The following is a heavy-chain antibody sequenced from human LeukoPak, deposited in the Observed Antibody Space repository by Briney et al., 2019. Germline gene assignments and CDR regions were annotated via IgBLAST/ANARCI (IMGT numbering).Heavy chain of an antibody. D-gene: IGHD2-15*01. CDR3: AKTTTGYSSGRYPAWPIDY. CDR2: IFGSGGSA. J-gene: IGHJ4*02. CDR1: GFTFGSYA. V-gene: IGHV3-23*01. Sequence: GGSLRLSCAASGFTFGSYAMYWVRQAPGKGLEWVSGIFGSGGSAHYADSVRGRFTISRDNSKNTVYLQMDSLRAEDTATYYCAKTTTGYSSGRYPAWPIDYWGQGTLVTVSS.